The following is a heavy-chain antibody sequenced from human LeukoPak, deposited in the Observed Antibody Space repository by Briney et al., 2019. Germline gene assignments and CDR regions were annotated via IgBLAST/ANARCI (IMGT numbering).Heavy chain of an antibody. Sequence: ASVKVSCKASGYTFTSYGISWVRQAPGQGLEWMGWISAYNGNTNYAQKLQGRVTMTTDTSTSTAYMELRSLRSDDTAVYYCARDDRMYYYDSSGFVYYYYGMDVWGQGTTVTVSS. J-gene: IGHJ6*02. V-gene: IGHV1-18*01. CDR3: ARDDRMYYYDSSGFVYYYYGMDV. CDR2: ISAYNGNT. D-gene: IGHD3-22*01. CDR1: GYTFTSYG.